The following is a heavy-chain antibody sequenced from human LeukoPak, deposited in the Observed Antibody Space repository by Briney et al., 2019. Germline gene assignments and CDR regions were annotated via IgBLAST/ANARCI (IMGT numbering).Heavy chain of an antibody. CDR1: GYTFINYY. V-gene: IGHV1-2*02. J-gene: IGHJ6*02. CDR3: AREFVGYHLDV. CDR2: INPNTGAT. D-gene: IGHD1-26*01. Sequence: GAAVKVSCKASGYTFINYYIHWVRQAPGQGLEWMGCINPNTGATHYAQRFQGRVTVTRDTSILTAYMVLSGLTFDDRAVYYCAREFVGYHLDVWGQGTTVTVSS.